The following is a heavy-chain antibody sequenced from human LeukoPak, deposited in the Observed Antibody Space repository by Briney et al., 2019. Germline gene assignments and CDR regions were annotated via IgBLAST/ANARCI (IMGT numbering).Heavy chain of an antibody. D-gene: IGHD2-2*01. J-gene: IGHJ1*01. CDR1: GFTFSYYF. CDR3: VRYCSSSSCYLGSGEYFQD. CDR2: ISHSGTNI. Sequence: GESLTLSCAASGFTFSYYFISWLGAATGKGLEWISYISHSGTNIYYADYVKGRFTISRDDAKNSLSLQMISLGAEDTAVYYCVRYCSSSSCYLGSGEYFQDWGRGTLVTVSS. V-gene: IGHV3-11*01.